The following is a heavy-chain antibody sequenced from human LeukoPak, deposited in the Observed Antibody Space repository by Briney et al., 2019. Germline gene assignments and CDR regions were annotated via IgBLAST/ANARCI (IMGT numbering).Heavy chain of an antibody. CDR3: AKWSSTSYYYMDV. V-gene: IGHV3-9*01. D-gene: IGHD2-2*01. CDR1: GFTFDDYA. Sequence: GRSLRLSCAASGFTFDDYAMHWVRQAPGKGLEWVSGISWNSGSIGYADSVKGRFTISRDNAKNSLYLQMNSLRAEDTAVYYCAKWSSTSYYYMDVWGKGTTVTVSS. CDR2: ISWNSGSI. J-gene: IGHJ6*03.